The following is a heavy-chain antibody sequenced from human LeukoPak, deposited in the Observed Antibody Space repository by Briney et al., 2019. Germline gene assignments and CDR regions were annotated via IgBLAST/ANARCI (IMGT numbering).Heavy chain of an antibody. J-gene: IGHJ4*02. V-gene: IGHV3-23*01. Sequence: PGGSLRLSCAASGFTFSSYAMSWVRHAPGKGLEWVSAICGSGGSTYYADPVKGRFTISRDNSKNTLYLQMNNLRAEDTAVYYCAKERVVGSSWYYFDYWGQGTLVTVSS. CDR2: ICGSGGST. CDR3: AKERVVGSSWYYFDY. D-gene: IGHD6-13*01. CDR1: GFTFSSYA.